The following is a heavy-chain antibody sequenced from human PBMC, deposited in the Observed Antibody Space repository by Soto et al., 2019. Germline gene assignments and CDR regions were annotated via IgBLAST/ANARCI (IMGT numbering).Heavy chain of an antibody. D-gene: IGHD2-15*01. V-gene: IGHV4-4*02. CDR1: GGSISSSNW. J-gene: IGHJ6*02. Sequence: SETLSLTCPVSGGSISSSNWWIWVRQPPGKGLAWIWEIYHRGSTNYNPSLKSRVTISIDKSKNQLYLKRSSVTASDTAGYYLARRAQIVGVVAGIYYYGTDVWGQGTTVTVSS. CDR2: IYHRGST. CDR3: ARRAQIVGVVAGIYYYGTDV.